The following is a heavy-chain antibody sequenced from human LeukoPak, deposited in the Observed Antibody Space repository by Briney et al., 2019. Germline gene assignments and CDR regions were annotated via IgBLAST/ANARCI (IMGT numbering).Heavy chain of an antibody. D-gene: IGHD5-18*01. Sequence: GGSRRLSCAASGFTSSSYAMHWDRQSLGKVLEWVAATSYEGFNKYYANSVKGRCTISRDNSKNTLYLQMNSLRAEDTAVYYCAKTKGVSYGSTFDYWGQGTLVTVSS. CDR2: TSYEGFNK. CDR1: GFTSSSYA. V-gene: IGHV3-30*18. J-gene: IGHJ4*02. CDR3: AKTKGVSYGSTFDY.